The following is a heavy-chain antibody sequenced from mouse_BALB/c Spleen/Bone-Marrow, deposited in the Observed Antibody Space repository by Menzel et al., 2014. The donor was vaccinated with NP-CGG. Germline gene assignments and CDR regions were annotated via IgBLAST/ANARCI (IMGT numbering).Heavy chain of an antibody. Sequence: EVKLVESGGGLVQPGGSRKLSCAASGFTFSSFGMHWVRQAPEKGLEWVAYISSGSSTIYYADTVKGRFTISRDNPKSTLFLQMTSLRSEDTAMYYCARRYYGSSFSYFDYWGQGTTLTVSS. J-gene: IGHJ2*01. V-gene: IGHV5-17*02. CDR2: ISSGSSTI. D-gene: IGHD1-1*01. CDR3: ARRYYGSSFSYFDY. CDR1: GFTFSSFG.